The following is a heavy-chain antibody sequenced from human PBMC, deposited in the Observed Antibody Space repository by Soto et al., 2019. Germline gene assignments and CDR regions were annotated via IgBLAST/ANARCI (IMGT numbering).Heavy chain of an antibody. J-gene: IGHJ4*02. V-gene: IGHV3-48*02. CDR2: ISSNSRTM. CDR3: ARDLWTY. Sequence: PRLSCAASGFTFSSYSMKWVRQAPGKGLEWVSYISSNSRTMFYADSVKGRFTISRDNAKNSLYLQMSSLRDEDTAVYYCARDLWTYWGQGALVTVSS. D-gene: IGHD3-3*01. CDR1: GFTFSSYS.